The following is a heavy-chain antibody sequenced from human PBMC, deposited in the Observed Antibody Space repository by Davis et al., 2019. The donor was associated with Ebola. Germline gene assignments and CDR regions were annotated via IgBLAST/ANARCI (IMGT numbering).Heavy chain of an antibody. Sequence: GGSLRLSCAASGFTFSDYYMSWIRQAPGKGLEWVSYISSSGSTIYYADSVKGRFTISRDNAKNSLYLQMNSLRAEDTAVYYCAKAPCSGGSCYMAPSSLFDYWGQGTLVTVSS. D-gene: IGHD2-15*01. V-gene: IGHV3-11*01. CDR2: ISSSGSTI. CDR1: GFTFSDYY. CDR3: AKAPCSGGSCYMAPSSLFDY. J-gene: IGHJ4*02.